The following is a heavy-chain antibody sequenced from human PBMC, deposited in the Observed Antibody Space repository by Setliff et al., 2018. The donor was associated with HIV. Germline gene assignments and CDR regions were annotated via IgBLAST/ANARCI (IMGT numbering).Heavy chain of an antibody. CDR2: FYPGDFDI. Sequence: GESLKISCRGSGYSFTNFWIGWVRQKPGKGLEWMGIFYPGDFDIRYSPSFEGQVTMSGDKSISTAYLKWSSLKASDSAMYYCARHFSVAGDAFDIWGQGTMVTV. V-gene: IGHV5-51*01. CDR1: GYSFTNFW. J-gene: IGHJ3*02. CDR3: ARHFSVAGDAFDI. D-gene: IGHD6-19*01.